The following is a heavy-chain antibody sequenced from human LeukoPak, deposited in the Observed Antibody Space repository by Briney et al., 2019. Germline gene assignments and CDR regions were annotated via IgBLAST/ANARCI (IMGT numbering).Heavy chain of an antibody. J-gene: IGHJ4*02. Sequence: GGSLRLSCAASVFTFCSYSMNWVRQAPGKGLEWVSSISSSSSYADSVKGRFTISRDNAKNSLYLQMNSLRAEDTAVYYCARGSDFDYWAQGTLVTVSS. D-gene: IGHD1-26*01. CDR3: ARGSDFDY. CDR2: ISSSSS. V-gene: IGHV3-21*01. CDR1: VFTFCSYS.